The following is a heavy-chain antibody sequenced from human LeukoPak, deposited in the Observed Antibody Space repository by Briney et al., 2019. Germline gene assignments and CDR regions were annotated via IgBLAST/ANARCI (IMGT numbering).Heavy chain of an antibody. Sequence: PGGSLRLSCAASGFTFSSHAMSWVRQAPGKGLEWVSAISGSGGNTYYADSVKGRFTISRDNSKNTLYLQMNSLRAEDTAIYYCAKGNYGYYFDYWGQGTLVTVSS. D-gene: IGHD4-11*01. CDR3: AKGNYGYYFDY. V-gene: IGHV3-23*01. CDR1: GFTFSSHA. CDR2: ISGSGGNT. J-gene: IGHJ4*02.